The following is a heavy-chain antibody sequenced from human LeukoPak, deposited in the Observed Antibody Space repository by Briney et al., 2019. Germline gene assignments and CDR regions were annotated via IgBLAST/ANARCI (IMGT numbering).Heavy chain of an antibody. CDR3: ARDTDYHSPFFDY. Sequence: PSETLSLTCAVYGGSFSGYYWSWIRQPPGKGLEWIGEINHSGSTNYNPSLKSRVTISVDTSKNQFSLKLSSVTAADTAVYYCARDTDYHSPFFDYWGRGTLVTVSS. D-gene: IGHD3-22*01. V-gene: IGHV4-34*01. CDR1: GGSFSGYY. CDR2: INHSGST. J-gene: IGHJ4*02.